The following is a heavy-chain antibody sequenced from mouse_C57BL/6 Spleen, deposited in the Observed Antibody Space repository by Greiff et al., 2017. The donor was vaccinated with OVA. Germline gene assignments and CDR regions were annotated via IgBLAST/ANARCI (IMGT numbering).Heavy chain of an antibody. CDR3: ARNYYYGSEDYFDY. V-gene: IGHV2-9-1*01. CDR2: IWTGGGT. Sequence: VMLVESGPGLVAPSQSLSITCTVSGFSLTSYAISWVRQPPGKGLEWLGVIWTGGGTNYNSALKSRLSISKDNSKSQVFLKMNSLQTDDTARYYCARNYYYGSEDYFDYWGQGTTLTVSS. D-gene: IGHD1-1*01. J-gene: IGHJ2*01. CDR1: GFSLTSYA.